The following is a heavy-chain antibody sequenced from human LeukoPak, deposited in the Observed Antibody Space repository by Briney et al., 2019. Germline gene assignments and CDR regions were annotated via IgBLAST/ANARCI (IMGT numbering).Heavy chain of an antibody. V-gene: IGHV1-2*04. J-gene: IGHJ4*02. CDR1: GYTFTDYY. CDR3: ARGLGPGDYFDY. Sequence: ASVTVSCKTSGYTFTDYYLHWIRQAPGQGLEWLGWISPSSGGTNYALKFKNWVTLTRDTSISTAYVEVTRLRSDDTAVYFCARGLGPGDYFDYWGQGSLVTVSS. CDR2: ISPSSGGT. D-gene: IGHD7-27*01.